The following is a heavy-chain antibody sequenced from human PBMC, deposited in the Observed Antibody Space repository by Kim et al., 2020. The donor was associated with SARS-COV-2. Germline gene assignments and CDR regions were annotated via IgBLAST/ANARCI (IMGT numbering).Heavy chain of an antibody. Sequence: GGSLRLSCAASGFSFSSYAMNWVRQAPGKGLEWVSSINGPGDSTYYTDSVRGRFTISRDNSKDTVFMEISSLRAEDTAIYYCAKGGSYCSTGSCYGPNWFDPWGQGILVTVSS. V-gene: IGHV3-23*01. CDR1: GFSFSSYA. D-gene: IGHD2-2*01. CDR3: AKGGSYCSTGSCYGPNWFDP. CDR2: INGPGDST. J-gene: IGHJ5*02.